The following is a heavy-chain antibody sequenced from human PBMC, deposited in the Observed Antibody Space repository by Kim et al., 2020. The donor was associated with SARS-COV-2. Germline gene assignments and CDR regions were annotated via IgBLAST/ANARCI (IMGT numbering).Heavy chain of an antibody. D-gene: IGHD6-25*01. J-gene: IGHJ4*02. CDR3: ARDSVRQRYFDY. Sequence: TSAPKLQGRVTMTTDTSTSTAYMELRSLRSDDTAVYYCARDSVRQRYFDYWGQGTLVTVSS. V-gene: IGHV1-18*01.